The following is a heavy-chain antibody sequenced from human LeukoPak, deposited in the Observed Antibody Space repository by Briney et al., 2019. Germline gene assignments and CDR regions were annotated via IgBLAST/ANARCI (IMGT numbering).Heavy chain of an antibody. V-gene: IGHV4-39*01. J-gene: IGHJ4*01. D-gene: IGHD1-1*01. CDR2: IYYGGNT. CDR3: ARQYWNDNRVLYYFDY. Sequence: SETLSLTCGVSGGSISTGRYWGWIRQPPGKGLEWLGTIYYGGNTYYNPSLKSRLIISVDTSKNQFSLKLTSVTAADTALYFCARQYWNDNRVLYYFDYWGHGTLVTVSS. CDR1: GGSISTGRY.